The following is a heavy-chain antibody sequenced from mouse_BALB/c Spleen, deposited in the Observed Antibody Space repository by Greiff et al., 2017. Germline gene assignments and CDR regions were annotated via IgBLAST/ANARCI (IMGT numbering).Heavy chain of an antibody. D-gene: IGHD1-1*01. CDR2: ISSGGST. V-gene: IGHV5-6-5*01. CDR1: GFTFSSYA. J-gene: IGHJ4*01. Sequence: EVQRVESGGGLVKPGGSLKLSCAASGFTFSSYAMSWVRQTPEKRLEWVASISSGGSTYYPDSVKGRFTISRDNARNILYLQMSSLRSEDTAMYYCARGYYYGSRHYAMDYWGQGTAVTVSS. CDR3: ARGYYYGSRHYAMDY.